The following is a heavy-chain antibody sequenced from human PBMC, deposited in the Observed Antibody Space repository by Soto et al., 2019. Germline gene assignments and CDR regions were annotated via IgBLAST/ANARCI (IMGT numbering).Heavy chain of an antibody. Sequence: PSETLSLTCAVYGGSFSGYYWSWIRQPPGKGLEWIGEINHSGSTNYNPSLKSRVTISVDTSKNQFSLKLSSVTAADTAVYYCAGEDYGGNLKADYWGQGTLVTVSS. CDR2: INHSGST. CDR3: AGEDYGGNLKADY. D-gene: IGHD4-17*01. CDR1: GGSFSGYY. V-gene: IGHV4-34*01. J-gene: IGHJ4*02.